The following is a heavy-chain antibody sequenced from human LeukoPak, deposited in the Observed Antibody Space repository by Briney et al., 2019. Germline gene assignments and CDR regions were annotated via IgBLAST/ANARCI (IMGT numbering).Heavy chain of an antibody. Sequence: ASVKVSCKASGYTFTSYDIYWVRQATGQGLEWMGWMNPNSGNAGHAEKFQGRVTMTRHTSISTAYMELSSLRSEDTAVYYCARGSRQWLVQGGFDPWGQGTLVTVSS. J-gene: IGHJ5*02. CDR3: ARGSRQWLVQGGFDP. D-gene: IGHD6-19*01. CDR2: MNPNSGNA. V-gene: IGHV1-8*01. CDR1: GYTFTSYD.